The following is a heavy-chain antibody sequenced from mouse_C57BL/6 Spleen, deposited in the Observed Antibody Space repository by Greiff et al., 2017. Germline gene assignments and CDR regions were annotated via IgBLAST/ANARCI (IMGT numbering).Heavy chain of an antibody. CDR2: IDPSDSYT. Sequence: VQLQQSGAELVMPGASVKLSCKASGYTFTSYWMHWVKQRPGQGLEWIGEIDPSDSYTNYNQKFKGKSTLTVDKSSSTAYMQLSSLTSEDSAVYYCASSTGTGYYFDYWGQGTTLTVSS. CDR3: ASSTGTGYYFDY. J-gene: IGHJ2*01. V-gene: IGHV1-69*01. D-gene: IGHD4-1*02. CDR1: GYTFTSYW.